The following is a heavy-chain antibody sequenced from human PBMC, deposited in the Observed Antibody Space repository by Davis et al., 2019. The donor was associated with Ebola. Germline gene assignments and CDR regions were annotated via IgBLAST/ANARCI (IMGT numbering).Heavy chain of an antibody. V-gene: IGHV3-21*01. CDR2: ISSSSSYI. CDR1: GFTSSSNS. Sequence: PGGSLRLSCAASGFTSSSNSMNWVRQAPGKGPEWVSSISSSSSYIYYADSVKGRFTISRDNAKNSLYLQMNSLRAEDTAVYYCARDLGFNWFDPWGQGTLVTVSS. J-gene: IGHJ5*02. CDR3: ARDLGFNWFDP.